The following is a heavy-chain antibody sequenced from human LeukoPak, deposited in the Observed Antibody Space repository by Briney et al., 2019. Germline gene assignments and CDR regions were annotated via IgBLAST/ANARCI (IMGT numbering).Heavy chain of an antibody. CDR3: ASGYCSSTSCFPDY. V-gene: IGHV3-30*09. D-gene: IGHD2-2*03. CDR1: GFIFSSYA. Sequence: GGSLRLSCAASGFIFSSYAMHWVRQAPGKGLEWVAVISYDRSNKYYADSVKGRFAISRDKSKTTLYLQMNSLKGEDTAVYHCASGYCSSTSCFPDYWGQGALVTVSS. CDR2: ISYDRSNK. J-gene: IGHJ4*02.